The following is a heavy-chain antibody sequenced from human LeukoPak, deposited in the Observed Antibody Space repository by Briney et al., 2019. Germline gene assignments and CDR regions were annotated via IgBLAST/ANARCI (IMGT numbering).Heavy chain of an antibody. V-gene: IGHV4-61*02. CDR3: ARGLYCGGDCYWFDY. Sequence: SQTLSLTCTVSGGSISSGSYYWSWIRQPAGTGLEWIGRIYTSGSTNYNPSLKSRVTISVDTSKNQFSLKLGSVTAADAAVYYCARGLYCGGDCYWFDYWGQGTLVTVSS. D-gene: IGHD2-21*02. J-gene: IGHJ4*02. CDR1: GGSISSGSYY. CDR2: IYTSGST.